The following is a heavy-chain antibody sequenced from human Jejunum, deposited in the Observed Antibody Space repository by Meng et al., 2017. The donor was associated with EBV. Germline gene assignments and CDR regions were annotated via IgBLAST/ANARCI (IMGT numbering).Heavy chain of an antibody. V-gene: IGHV4-61*08. CDR1: CGSVSSGGYY. CDR2: IYNSEST. Sequence: GRLQGSGPGLVKPAETLSPTCTVSCGSVSSGGYYWSWIRQPPGKGLEWIGYIYNSESTNYKSSLKSRVTISADTSKNQFSLRLMSVTAADTAVYYCARDQNGSYFAYWGQGTLVTVSS. J-gene: IGHJ4*02. CDR3: ARDQNGSYFAY. D-gene: IGHD1-26*01.